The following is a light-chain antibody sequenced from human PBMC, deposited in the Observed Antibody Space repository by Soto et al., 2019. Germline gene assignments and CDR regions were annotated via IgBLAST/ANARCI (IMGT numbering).Light chain of an antibody. CDR1: QYINTR. CDR2: QTS. V-gene: IGKV3-11*01. CDR3: HQRQSWPRT. Sequence: IVLTQSPATLSSFPGDRVTLSCRASQYINTRLAWYQHRPGQAPRLLIYQTSLRAAGIPARFSASGSGTDFTLTISDVQPEDFALYYCHQRQSWPRTFGQGTMV. J-gene: IGKJ1*01.